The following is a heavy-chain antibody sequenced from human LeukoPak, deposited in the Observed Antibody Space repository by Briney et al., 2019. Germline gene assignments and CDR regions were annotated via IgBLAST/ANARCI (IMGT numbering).Heavy chain of an antibody. Sequence: SLPLSCLPSAFTLSDHYMNGVRPASGKGLECVGRIRSKANGHSTDYAASVKGRFTLSRDDSKTSLYLKMTTLKTEATAVYFCARVGRWFGAFDIWGQGTMVTVSS. CDR3: ARVGRWFGAFDI. V-gene: IGHV3-72*01. CDR2: IRSKANGHST. CDR1: AFTLSDHY. D-gene: IGHD3-10*01. J-gene: IGHJ3*02.